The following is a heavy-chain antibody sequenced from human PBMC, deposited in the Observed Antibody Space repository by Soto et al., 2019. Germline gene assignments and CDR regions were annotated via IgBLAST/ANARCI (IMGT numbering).Heavy chain of an antibody. D-gene: IGHD3-10*01. CDR2: VDPSGSYT. CDR1: GYSFTSYW. CDR3: ARITMVRGVITLYYYYGMDF. J-gene: IGHJ6*02. Sequence: PGESLKISCKGSGYSFTSYWISWGRQMPGKGLEGMGGVDPSGSYTNYSPSFQGHVTISPDQSISTAYLQWSSLKASDTAMYYCARITMVRGVITLYYYYGMDFWGQGTTVTVSS. V-gene: IGHV5-10-1*01.